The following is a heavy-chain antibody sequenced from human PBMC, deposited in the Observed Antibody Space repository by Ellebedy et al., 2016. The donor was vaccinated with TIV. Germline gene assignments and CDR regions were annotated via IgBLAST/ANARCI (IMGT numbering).Heavy chain of an antibody. J-gene: IGHJ4*02. CDR1: GGTFSSYA. D-gene: IGHD2-15*01. Sequence: SVKVSCXASGGTFSSYAISWVRQAPGQGLEWMGGIIPIFGTANYAQKFQGRVTITADESTSTAYMELSSLRSEDTAVYYCASGGGEVAATYGYDYWGQGTLVTVSS. CDR2: IIPIFGTA. CDR3: ASGGGEVAATYGYDY. V-gene: IGHV1-69*13.